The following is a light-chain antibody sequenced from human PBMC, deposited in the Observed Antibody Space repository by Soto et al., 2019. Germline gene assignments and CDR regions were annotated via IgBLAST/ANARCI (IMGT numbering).Light chain of an antibody. J-gene: IGLJ1*01. CDR2: GNS. V-gene: IGLV1-40*01. CDR1: SSNIGAGYD. CDR3: QSYDSSLSGFYV. Sequence: QSALTQPPSVSGAPGQRVTISCTGSSSNIGAGYDVHWYQQLPGTAPKLLIYGNSNRPSGVPDRFSGSKSSTSASLAITGLQAEDEADYYCQSYDSSLSGFYVFGTGTKVTVL.